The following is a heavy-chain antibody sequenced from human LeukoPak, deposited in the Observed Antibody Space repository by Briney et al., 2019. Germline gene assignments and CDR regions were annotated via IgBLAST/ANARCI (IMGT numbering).Heavy chain of an antibody. CDR1: GGSISSSTYY. CDR3: ARVYDAAESGTAMESYYFDY. J-gene: IGHJ4*02. V-gene: IGHV4-39*07. Sequence: PSETLSLTCTVSGGSISSSTYYWGWIRQTPGKGLEWIGSIYHSGNTYYNPSLKSRVTISVDASKNRVSLKLSSVTAADTAVYYCARVYDAAESGTAMESYYFDYWGQGTLVTVSS. CDR2: IYHSGNT. D-gene: IGHD5-18*01.